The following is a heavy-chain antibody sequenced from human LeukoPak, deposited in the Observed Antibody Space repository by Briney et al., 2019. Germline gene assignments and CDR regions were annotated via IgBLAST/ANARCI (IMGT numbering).Heavy chain of an antibody. Sequence: ASVKVSCKASGYTFTGYYMHWVRQAPGQGLEWMGWINPNSGGTNYAQNLQGRVTLTTDTSTSTAYMELRSLRSDDTAVYYCARVNLRPIIKFFDYWGQGTLVTVSS. V-gene: IGHV1-2*02. CDR3: ARVNLRPIIKFFDY. CDR1: GYTFTGYY. CDR2: INPNSGGT. J-gene: IGHJ4*02. D-gene: IGHD1-14*01.